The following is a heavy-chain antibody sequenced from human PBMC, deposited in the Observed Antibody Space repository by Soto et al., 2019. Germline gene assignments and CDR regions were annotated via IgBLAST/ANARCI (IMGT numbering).Heavy chain of an antibody. Sequence: GGSLRLSCAASGFTVSTNSMSWVRQAPGKGLEWVAVIYSGGTTYYTDSVKGRFTISRDNSKNTLYLQMNSLRAEDTAVYHCGRDRDVYNVAAFDIWGQGTMVTVSS. CDR2: IYSGGTT. CDR3: GRDRDVYNVAAFDI. J-gene: IGHJ3*02. D-gene: IGHD1-1*01. CDR1: GFTVSTNS. V-gene: IGHV3-53*01.